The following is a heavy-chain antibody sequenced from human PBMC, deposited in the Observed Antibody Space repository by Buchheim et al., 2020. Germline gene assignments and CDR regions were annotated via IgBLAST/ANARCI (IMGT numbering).Heavy chain of an antibody. CDR3: AREVSSDSSSYYYYYYGMDV. CDR1: EYTFIDYY. V-gene: IGHV1-2*06. CDR2: INPISGVT. Sequence: QVQLVQSGAEVKKPGASVKVSCKASEYTFIDYYIHWVRQAPGQGLEWMGRINPISGVTNYAQNFQGRVTMTRDTSISTAYMDLTRLRSDDTAVYYCAREVSSDSSSYYYYYYGMDVWGQGTT. D-gene: IGHD3-22*01. J-gene: IGHJ6*02.